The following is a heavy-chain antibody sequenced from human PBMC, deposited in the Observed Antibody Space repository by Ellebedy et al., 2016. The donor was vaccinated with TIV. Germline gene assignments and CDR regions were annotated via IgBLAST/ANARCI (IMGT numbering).Heavy chain of an antibody. V-gene: IGHV1-3*01. CDR3: ARVRSGSYYDY. D-gene: IGHD1-26*01. Sequence: AASVKVSCKVSGYTFSSYGVFWVRQAPGQRLEWMGWINAGNGNTKYSQKFQGRVTITRDTSASTAYMELSSLRSEDTAMYYCARVRSGSYYDYWGQGTLVTVSS. CDR2: INAGNGNT. CDR1: GYTFSSYG. J-gene: IGHJ4*02.